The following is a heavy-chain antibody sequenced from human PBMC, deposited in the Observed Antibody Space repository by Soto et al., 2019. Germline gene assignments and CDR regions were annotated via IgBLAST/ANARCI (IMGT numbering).Heavy chain of an antibody. Sequence: ASVKVSCKASGGTFSSYAISWVRQAPGQGLEWMGGIIPIFGTANYAQKFQGRVTITADESTSTAYMELSSLRSEDTAVYYCARDDGEHYYYGMDVWGQGTTVTVSS. V-gene: IGHV1-69*13. CDR1: GGTFSSYA. D-gene: IGHD3-10*01. J-gene: IGHJ6*02. CDR2: IIPIFGTA. CDR3: ARDDGEHYYYGMDV.